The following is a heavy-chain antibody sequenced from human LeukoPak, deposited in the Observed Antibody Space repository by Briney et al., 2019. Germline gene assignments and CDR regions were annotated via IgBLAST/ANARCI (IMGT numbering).Heavy chain of an antibody. J-gene: IGHJ4*02. D-gene: IGHD3-9*01. Sequence: GASVKVSFTASGYTFTVYYMHWVRQAPGQGLEWMGWINPNSGGANYAQKFQGWVTMTRDTSISTAYMELSRLRSDDTAVYYCARDLTYYDILTGYPSPGDYWGQGTLVTVSS. CDR1: GYTFTVYY. V-gene: IGHV1-2*04. CDR2: INPNSGGA. CDR3: ARDLTYYDILTGYPSPGDY.